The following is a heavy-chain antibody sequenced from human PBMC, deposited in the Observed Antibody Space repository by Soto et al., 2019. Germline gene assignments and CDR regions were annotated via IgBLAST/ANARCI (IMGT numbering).Heavy chain of an antibody. V-gene: IGHV3-30-3*01. D-gene: IGHD2-8*01. CDR3: ARAKRGNGERLDY. CDR1: GFTCSSYD. J-gene: IGHJ4*02. Sequence: ALRVSCADPGFTCSSYDIHWVRQAPGKGLEWVAVISYDGSNKYYADSVKGRFTISRDNSKNTLYLQMNSLRAEDTAVYYCARAKRGNGERLDYWGQGTLVTVSS. CDR2: ISYDGSNK.